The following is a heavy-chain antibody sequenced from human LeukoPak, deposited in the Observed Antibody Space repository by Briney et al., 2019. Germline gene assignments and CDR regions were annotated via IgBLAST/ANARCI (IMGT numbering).Heavy chain of an antibody. J-gene: IGHJ4*02. D-gene: IGHD5-12*01. CDR2: ISGGGGST. Sequence: HPGGSLRLSCAASGFTFSSYAMGWVRQAPGKGLEWVSAISGGGGSTHYADSVRGRFTFSRDNSRDTLYLQMNSLRADDTAVYYCAKFRYSEGGDFDYWGQGTLVTVSS. CDR3: AKFRYSEGGDFDY. V-gene: IGHV3-23*01. CDR1: GFTFSSYA.